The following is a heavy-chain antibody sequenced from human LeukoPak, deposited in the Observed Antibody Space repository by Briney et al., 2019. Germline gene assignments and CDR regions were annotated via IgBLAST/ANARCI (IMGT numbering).Heavy chain of an antibody. CDR1: GDSVSSNSAA. CDR3: ARELIHRGGSYPDY. CDR2: TYYRSKWYN. D-gene: IGHD1-26*01. Sequence: SQTLSLTCAISGDSVSSNSAACNWIRQSPSSGLEWLGRTYYRSKWYNDYAVSVKSRITINPDTSKNQLSLQLNSVTPEDTAVYFCARELIHRGGSYPDYWGQGTLVTVSS. J-gene: IGHJ4*02. V-gene: IGHV6-1*01.